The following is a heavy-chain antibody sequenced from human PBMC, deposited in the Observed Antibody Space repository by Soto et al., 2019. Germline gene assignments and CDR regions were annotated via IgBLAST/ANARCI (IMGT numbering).Heavy chain of an antibody. D-gene: IGHD3-10*01. CDR2: IKQDGSEK. J-gene: IGHJ6*02. V-gene: IGHV3-7*01. CDR3: ARALGRITMVRGVISTYYGMDV. Sequence: GGSLTLSSAASGFTFSSYLMSWVRHAPGEGVLGGGNIKQDGSEKYYVDSVKGRLTISRDNAKNSLYLQMNSLRAEDTAVYYCARALGRITMVRGVISTYYGMDVWGQGTTVTVSS. CDR1: GFTFSSYL.